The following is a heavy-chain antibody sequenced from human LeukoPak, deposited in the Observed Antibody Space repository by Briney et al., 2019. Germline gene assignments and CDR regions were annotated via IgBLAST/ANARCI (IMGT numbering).Heavy chain of an antibody. CDR3: ARVDHCGGDCYSFDY. CDR1: GGSISSYY. V-gene: IGHV4-4*07. D-gene: IGHD2-21*02. Sequence: PSETLSLTCTVSGGSISSYYWDWIRQPAGKGLEWIGRIYTSGSTNYNPSLYNPSLKSRVTMSINASKNQFSLRLSSVTAADTAVYYCARVDHCGGDCYSFDYWGQGTLVTVSS. J-gene: IGHJ4*02. CDR2: IYTSGST.